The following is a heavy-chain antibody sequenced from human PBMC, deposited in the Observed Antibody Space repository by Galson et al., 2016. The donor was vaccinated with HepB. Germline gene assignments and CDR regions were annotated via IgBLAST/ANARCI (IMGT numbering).Heavy chain of an antibody. Sequence: SLRLSCAVSGFTFSGYAMHWVRQAPGKGLEWVAIISYDGSNKHYADSVKGRFTISRDNSKNALYLQMNSLSTEDTAVYHCARDSFIGYSYDKPDFWGQGTLVTVYS. J-gene: IGHJ4*02. V-gene: IGHV3-30-3*01. CDR1: GFTFSGYA. CDR3: ARDSFIGYSYDKPDF. CDR2: ISYDGSNK. D-gene: IGHD5-18*01.